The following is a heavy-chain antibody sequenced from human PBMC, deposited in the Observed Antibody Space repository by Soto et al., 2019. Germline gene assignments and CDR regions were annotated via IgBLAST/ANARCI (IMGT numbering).Heavy chain of an antibody. CDR1: GFTFSSYA. V-gene: IGHV3-23*01. D-gene: IGHD3-3*01. Sequence: EVQLLESGGGLVQPGGSLRLSCAASGFTFSSYAMSWVRQAPGKGLEWVSAISGSGGSTYYADSVKGRFTISRDNSKNTLYLQMNSLRAEDTAVYYCANESGRRPYYDFWSGYLDYWGQGTLVTVSS. CDR2: ISGSGGST. J-gene: IGHJ4*02. CDR3: ANESGRRPYYDFWSGYLDY.